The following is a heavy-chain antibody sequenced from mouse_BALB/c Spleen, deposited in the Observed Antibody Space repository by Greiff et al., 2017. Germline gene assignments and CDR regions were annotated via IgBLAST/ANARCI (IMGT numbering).Heavy chain of an antibody. J-gene: IGHJ4*01. V-gene: IGHV7-3*02. CDR3: ARDKLRLSNAMDY. D-gene: IGHD1-2*01. CDR2: IRNKANGYTT. CDR1: GFTFTDYY. Sequence: EVQLVESGGGLVQPGGSLRLSCATSGFTFTDYYMSWVRQPPGKALEWLGFIRNKANGYTTEYSASVKGLFTISRDNYQSILYLQMNTLRAEDSATYYCARDKLRLSNAMDYWGQGTSVTVSS.